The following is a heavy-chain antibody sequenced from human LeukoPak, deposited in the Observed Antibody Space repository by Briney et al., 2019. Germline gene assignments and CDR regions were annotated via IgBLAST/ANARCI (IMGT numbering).Heavy chain of an antibody. D-gene: IGHD5-18*01. V-gene: IGHV1-2*02. Sequence: GASVKVSCKASGYTFTGYYMHWVRQAPGQGLEWMGWINPNSGGTNYAQKFQGRVTMTRDTSISTAYMELSRLRSDDTAVYYCARDRAHYSYGFRYWGQGTLVTASS. CDR2: INPNSGGT. J-gene: IGHJ4*02. CDR3: ARDRAHYSYGFRY. CDR1: GYTFTGYY.